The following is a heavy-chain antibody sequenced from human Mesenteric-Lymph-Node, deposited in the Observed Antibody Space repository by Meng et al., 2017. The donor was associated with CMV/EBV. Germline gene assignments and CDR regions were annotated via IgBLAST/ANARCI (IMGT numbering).Heavy chain of an antibody. V-gene: IGHV5-51*01. CDR2: IYLGDSDT. J-gene: IGHJ4*02. CDR3: ARRWQYCSGGRCYYFDY. Sequence: GESLKISCKGSGYTFTNYWIGWVRQTPGKGLEWMGIIYLGDSDTRYSPSFQGQVTISADKSISTAYLQWSSLKASDTAIYYCARRWQYCSGGRCYYFDYWGQGTLVTVSS. CDR1: GYTFTNYW. D-gene: IGHD2-15*01.